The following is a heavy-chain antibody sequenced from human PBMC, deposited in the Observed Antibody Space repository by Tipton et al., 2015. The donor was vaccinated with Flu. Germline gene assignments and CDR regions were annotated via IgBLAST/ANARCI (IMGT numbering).Heavy chain of an antibody. J-gene: IGHJ4*02. CDR3: ARSTYYYGSGTSDF. CDR1: GGSFSGYY. CDR2: INHSGRT. D-gene: IGHD3-10*01. Sequence: LRLSCAVYGGSFSGYYWNWIRQPPGKGLEWIGEINHSGRTYYKPSLKSRVTVSLDTSNNQFSLNLRFVTAADTAMYYCARSTYYYGSGTSDFWGQGALVTVTS. V-gene: IGHV4-34*01.